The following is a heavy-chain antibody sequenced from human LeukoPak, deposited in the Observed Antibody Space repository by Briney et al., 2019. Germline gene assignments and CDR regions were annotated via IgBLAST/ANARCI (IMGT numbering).Heavy chain of an antibody. V-gene: IGHV4-34*01. CDR1: RGSFSGYY. J-gene: IGHJ2*01. Sequence: SETLSLTCAVYRGSFSGYYWSWIRQPPGNGLEWIGSISYSGSTYNNPSLKSRVTISVDTSKNQFSLKLSSVTAPDTAVYYCARRVYSGSYNWYFDLWGRGTLVTVSS. D-gene: IGHD1-26*01. CDR2: ISYSGST. CDR3: ARRVYSGSYNWYFDL.